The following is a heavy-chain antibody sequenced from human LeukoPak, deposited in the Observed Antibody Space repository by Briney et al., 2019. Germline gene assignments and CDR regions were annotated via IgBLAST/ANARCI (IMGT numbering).Heavy chain of an antibody. CDR1: GFTFSSYG. J-gene: IGHJ6*02. V-gene: IGHV3-7*01. CDR3: ARDQGYCSSTSCSNLYYYYGMDV. Sequence: GGSLRLSCAASGFTFSSYGMHWVRQAPGKGLEWVANIKQDGSEKYYVDSVKGRFTISRDNAKNSLYLQMNSLRAEDTAVYYCARDQGYCSSTSCSNLYYYYGMDVWGQGTTVTVSS. D-gene: IGHD2-2*01. CDR2: IKQDGSEK.